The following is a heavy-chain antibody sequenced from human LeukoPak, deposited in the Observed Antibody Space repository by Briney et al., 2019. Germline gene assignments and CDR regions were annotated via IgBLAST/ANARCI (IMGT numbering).Heavy chain of an antibody. CDR3: AAVANDFWSGYYSDY. CDR1: GYTFTGYY. J-gene: IGHJ4*02. Sequence: ASVMVSCKASGYTFTGYYMHWVRQAPGQGLEWMGRINPNSGGTDYAQKFQGRVTMTRDTSTSTAYMELSSLRSEDTAVYYCAAVANDFWSGYYSDYWGQGTLVTVSS. CDR2: INPNSGGT. D-gene: IGHD3-3*01. V-gene: IGHV1-2*06.